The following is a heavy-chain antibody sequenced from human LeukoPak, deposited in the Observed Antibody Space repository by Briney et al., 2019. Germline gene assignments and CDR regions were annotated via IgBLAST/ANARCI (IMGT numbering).Heavy chain of an antibody. CDR3: ARGVTGTIGY. Sequence: ASVKVSCKASGYTLTSYCISWVRQAPGQGLEGMGWISAYNCNTNYAQKLQGRVTMTTDTSTSPAYMELRTLRSDATAVYYCARGVTGTIGYWGQGTLVTVSS. V-gene: IGHV1-18*01. D-gene: IGHD1-20*01. CDR2: ISAYNCNT. CDR1: GYTLTSYC. J-gene: IGHJ4*02.